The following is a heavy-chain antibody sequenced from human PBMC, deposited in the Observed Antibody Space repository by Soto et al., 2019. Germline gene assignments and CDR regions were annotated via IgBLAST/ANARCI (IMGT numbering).Heavy chain of an antibody. CDR2: THHSGST. D-gene: IGHD2-2*01. V-gene: IGHV4-4*02. CDR1: GDSLSSSNW. J-gene: IGHJ5*02. Sequence: SETLSLTCAVSGDSLSSSNWWSWVRQPPGKRLEWIAETHHSGSTNYKPSLKSRVTISVDKSKNQLSLKVSSVTAADTAVYYCARVPDRWGQGTLVTVSS. CDR3: ARVPDR.